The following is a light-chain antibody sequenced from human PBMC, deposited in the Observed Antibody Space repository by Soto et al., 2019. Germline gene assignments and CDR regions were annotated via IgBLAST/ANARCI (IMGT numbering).Light chain of an antibody. J-gene: IGKJ5*01. Sequence: DIQMTQYHSSLSASVGDRVTITCQASQDISTHLTWFQQKPGKAPKLLIYAASTLQSGVPSRFSGSGSGTDFTLTISSLQPEDFATYYCQQLNSYPITVGQGTRLEIK. CDR3: QQLNSYPIT. V-gene: IGKV1-9*01. CDR2: AAS. CDR1: QDISTH.